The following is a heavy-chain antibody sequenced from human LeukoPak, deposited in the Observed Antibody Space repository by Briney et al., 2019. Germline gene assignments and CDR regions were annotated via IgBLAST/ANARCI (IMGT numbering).Heavy chain of an antibody. CDR3: ARGGGGEYYYGSGSYLGKGYNWFDP. V-gene: IGHV1-46*01. Sequence: ASVKVSCKASGYTFTSYYMHWVQQAPGQGLEWMGIINPSGGSTSYAQKFQGRVTMTRDTSTSTVYMELSSLRSEDTAVYYCARGGGGEYYYGSGSYLGKGYNWFDPWGQGTLVTVSS. J-gene: IGHJ5*02. CDR2: INPSGGST. D-gene: IGHD3-10*01. CDR1: GYTFTSYY.